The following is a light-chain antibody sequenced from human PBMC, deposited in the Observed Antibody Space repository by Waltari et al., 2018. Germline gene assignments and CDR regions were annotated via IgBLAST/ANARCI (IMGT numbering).Light chain of an antibody. CDR2: DVS. J-gene: IGLJ2*01. CDR1: SSDVGGYNY. CDR3: SSYISSDTLEL. Sequence: HSALTPPASVSGSPGQSITISCTGTSSDVGGYNYVSWYHQHPGKAPKLMIYDVSNRPSGVSNRFSGSKSGNTASLTISGLQAEDEADYYCSSYISSDTLELFGGGTSLTVL. V-gene: IGLV2-14*03.